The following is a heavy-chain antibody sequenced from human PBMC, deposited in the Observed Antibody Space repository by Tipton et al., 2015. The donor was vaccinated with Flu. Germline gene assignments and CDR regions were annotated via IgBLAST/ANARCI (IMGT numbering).Heavy chain of an antibody. CDR1: GYTFIAYY. Sequence: QLVQSGPEVKKPGASVKVSCKASGYTFIAYYMHWVRQAPGQGLEWMGIIYPSDGSIIYAQKFQGRVTMTRDTSTSTVYMEVTSLRSADTAFYYCARDRGFGAYTFDYWGQGTLVTVAS. CDR2: IYPSDGSI. D-gene: IGHD3-10*01. CDR3: ARDRGFGAYTFDY. J-gene: IGHJ4*02. V-gene: IGHV1-46*01.